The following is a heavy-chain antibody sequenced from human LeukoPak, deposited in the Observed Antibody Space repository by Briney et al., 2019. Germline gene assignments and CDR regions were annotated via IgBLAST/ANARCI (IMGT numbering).Heavy chain of an antibody. CDR3: ARDSRKSSVSHSGVSFYPIK. V-gene: IGHV1-2*02. CDR1: GYTFTGSY. Sequence: ASVKVSCKASGYTFTGSYMHWVRQAPGQGLEWMGWINPNSGGTNYAQKFQGRVTMTRDTSISTAYMELSRLRSADTAVYYCARDSRKSSVSHSGVSFYPIKWGQGTLVTVSS. D-gene: IGHD2/OR15-2a*01. CDR2: INPNSGGT. J-gene: IGHJ4*02.